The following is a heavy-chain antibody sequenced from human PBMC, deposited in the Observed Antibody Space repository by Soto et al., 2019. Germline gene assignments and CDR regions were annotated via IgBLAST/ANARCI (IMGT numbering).Heavy chain of an antibody. CDR2: ISSDSRTI. CDR1: GFSLSDYA. Sequence: GGSLRLSRVASGFSLSDYAVNWVRQAPGKGLEWVSFISSDSRTIYYADSVEGRFTVSRDNARNSVSLQMDSLRDEDAAVYYCARIKLVEWFFINVDVYDMDVWGQGTPVTVSS. V-gene: IGHV3-48*02. D-gene: IGHD3-3*01. CDR3: ARIKLVEWFFINVDVYDMDV. J-gene: IGHJ6*02.